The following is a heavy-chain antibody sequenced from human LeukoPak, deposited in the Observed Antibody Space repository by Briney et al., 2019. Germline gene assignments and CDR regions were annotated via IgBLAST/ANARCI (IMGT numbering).Heavy chain of an antibody. J-gene: IGHJ4*02. CDR1: GYTFTNFG. V-gene: IGHV1-18*01. Sequence: ASVKVSCKASGYTFTNFGITWVRQAPGQGLEWMGWISAYNGNTNYVQRFQGRVTMTTDTSTSTAYMELRSLRSDDTAVYYCARRPWSGLDYWVPGTLITVSS. CDR3: ARRPWSGLDY. D-gene: IGHD3-3*01. CDR2: ISAYNGNT.